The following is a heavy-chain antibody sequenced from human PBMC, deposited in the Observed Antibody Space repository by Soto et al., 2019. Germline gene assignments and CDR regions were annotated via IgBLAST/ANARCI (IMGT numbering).Heavy chain of an antibody. D-gene: IGHD6-19*01. CDR3: ARADGYSSGWLDITNWFDP. CDR1: GGSISSGGYY. Sequence: SETLSLTCTVSGGSISSGGYYWSWIRQHPGKGLEWIGYIYYSGSTYYNPSLKSRVTISVDTSKNQFSLKLSSVTAADTAVYYCARADGYSSGWLDITNWFDPWGQGTLVTVS. CDR2: IYYSGST. V-gene: IGHV4-31*03. J-gene: IGHJ5*02.